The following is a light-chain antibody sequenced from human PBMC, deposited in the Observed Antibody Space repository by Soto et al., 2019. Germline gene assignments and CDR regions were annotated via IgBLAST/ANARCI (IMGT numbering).Light chain of an antibody. V-gene: IGKV3-15*01. CDR2: DAS. CDR3: QQYYSTPRT. CDR1: QSVSSH. Sequence: EIVMTKSPATLSVSQGEGATVSCRASQSVSSHLAWYQHKPGQAPRLLFYDASTRATGIPARFSGSGSGTDFTLTISSLQAEDVAVYYCQQYYSTPRTFGQGTKVDIK. J-gene: IGKJ1*01.